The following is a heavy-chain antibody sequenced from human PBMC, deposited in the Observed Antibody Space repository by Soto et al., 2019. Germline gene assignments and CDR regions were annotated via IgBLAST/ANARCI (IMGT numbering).Heavy chain of an antibody. V-gene: IGHV1-8*01. CDR2: MNPNSGNT. Sequence: GASVKACCKASGCTFTSYDINWVRQATGQGLEWMGWMNPNSGNTGYAQKFQGRVTMTRNTSISTAYMELSSLRSEDTAVYYCAYSSWGPDDAFDIWGQGTMVTVS. CDR3: AYSSWGPDDAFDI. J-gene: IGHJ3*02. CDR1: GCTFTSYD. D-gene: IGHD3-16*01.